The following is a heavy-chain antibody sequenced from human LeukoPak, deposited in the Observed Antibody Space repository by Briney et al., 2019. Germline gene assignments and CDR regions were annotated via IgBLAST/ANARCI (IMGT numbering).Heavy chain of an antibody. V-gene: IGHV3-21*06. D-gene: IGHD2-21*02. CDR2: ISWSSSYI. Sequence: GGSLRLSCVSSVFSFSDYAMNSVRQAPCKRPEGVSSISWSSSYIYYADSVKGGFTISRDNAKNSLYLQMNNLRAEDAAVYYCVRSFPYCGGDCQDAGPWGQGTLVTVSS. CDR3: VRSFPYCGGDCQDAGP. CDR1: VFSFSDYA. J-gene: IGHJ5*02.